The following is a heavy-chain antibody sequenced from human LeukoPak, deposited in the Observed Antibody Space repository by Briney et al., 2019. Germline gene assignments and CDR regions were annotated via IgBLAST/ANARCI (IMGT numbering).Heavy chain of an antibody. J-gene: IGHJ4*02. CDR1: GNTLRELP. CDR3: ATRGSDFWSGFDF. CDR2: FDPENAEI. Sequence: ASVKVSCKLSGNTLRELPIQWVRQAGGKGLEWMAGFDPENAEIVYAQKFQGRVTMPEDTSTNTAYMELTSLTSDDTALYYCATRGSDFWSGFDFWGQGTQVTVSS. D-gene: IGHD3-3*01. V-gene: IGHV1-24*01.